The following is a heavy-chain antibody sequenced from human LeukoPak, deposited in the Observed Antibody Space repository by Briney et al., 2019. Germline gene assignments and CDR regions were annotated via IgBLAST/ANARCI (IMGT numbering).Heavy chain of an antibody. Sequence: GGSLRLSCAASGFSVSSNYMNWVRQAPGKGLEWVSAIYTGGTTYYADSVKGRFTISRDNSKNTLYLQMNSLRAEDTAVYYCTRDKLGSGYSSDFDYWGQGTLVTVSS. V-gene: IGHV3-66*02. J-gene: IGHJ4*02. CDR3: TRDKLGSGYSSDFDY. D-gene: IGHD6-19*01. CDR1: GFSVSSNY. CDR2: IYTGGTT.